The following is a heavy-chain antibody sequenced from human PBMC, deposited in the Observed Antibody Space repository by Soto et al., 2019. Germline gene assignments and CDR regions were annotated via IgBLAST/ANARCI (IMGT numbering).Heavy chain of an antibody. J-gene: IGHJ4*02. CDR2: ISYDGSNK. CDR3: ARGYSNYRPYFDY. Sequence: SLRLSCAASGFTFSSYAMHWVRQAPGKGLEWVAVISYDGSNKYYADSVKGRFTISRDNSKNTLYLQMNSLRAEDTAVYYCARGYSNYRPYFDYWGQGTLVTVSS. V-gene: IGHV3-30-3*01. CDR1: GFTFSSYA. D-gene: IGHD4-4*01.